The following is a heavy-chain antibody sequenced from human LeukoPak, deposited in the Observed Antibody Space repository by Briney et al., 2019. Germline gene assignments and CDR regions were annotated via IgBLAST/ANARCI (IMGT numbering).Heavy chain of an antibody. CDR3: AKSDWFDP. CDR2: IKQDGSEK. V-gene: IGHV3-7*02. CDR1: GFAFSNYW. J-gene: IGHJ5*02. Sequence: GGSLRLSCAASGFAFSNYWMRWVRQAPGKGLEWVANIKQDGSEKRYVDSVKGRFSISRDNAKNSLFLQMNSLRAEDTAVYYCAKSDWFDPWGQGTLVTVSS.